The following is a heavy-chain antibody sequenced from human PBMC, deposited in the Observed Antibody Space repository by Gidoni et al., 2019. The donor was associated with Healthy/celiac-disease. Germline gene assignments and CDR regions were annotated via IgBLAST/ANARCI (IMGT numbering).Heavy chain of an antibody. Sequence: EVQLLESGGGLVQPGGSLRLSCSASGFTFSSYAMSWVRQAPGKGLEWVSDISGSGGSTYYADSVKGRFTISRDNSKNTLYLQMNSLRAEDTAVYYCAKETMIVVVLDYWGQGTLVTVSS. D-gene: IGHD3-22*01. CDR1: GFTFSSYA. CDR2: ISGSGGST. V-gene: IGHV3-23*01. CDR3: AKETMIVVVLDY. J-gene: IGHJ4*02.